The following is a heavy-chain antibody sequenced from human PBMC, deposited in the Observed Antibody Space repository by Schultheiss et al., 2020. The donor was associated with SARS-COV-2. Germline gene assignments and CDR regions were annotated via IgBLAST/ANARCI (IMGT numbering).Heavy chain of an antibody. D-gene: IGHD1-14*01. J-gene: IGHJ6*03. CDR2: ISGSGGST. CDR1: GFTFSTSA. Sequence: GGSLRLSCTASGFTFSTSAIHWVRQAPGKGLEWVSAISGSGGSTYYADSVKGRFTTSRDNSKNTLYLQMNSLRAEDTAVYYCARPDYYYYYMDVWGRGTTVTVSS. V-gene: IGHV3-23*01. CDR3: ARPDYYYYYMDV.